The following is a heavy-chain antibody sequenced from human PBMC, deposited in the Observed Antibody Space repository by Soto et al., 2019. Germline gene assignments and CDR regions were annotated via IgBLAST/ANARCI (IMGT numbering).Heavy chain of an antibody. CDR1: GGTFGSYT. Sequence: GASVKVSCKASGGTFGSYTISWVRQAPGQGLEWMGRIIPILGIANYAQKFQGRVTITADKSTSTAYMELSSLRSEDTAVYYCARDVRDYDILTGYHTRFDPWGQGTLVTVSS. CDR2: IIPILGIA. D-gene: IGHD3-9*01. CDR3: ARDVRDYDILTGYHTRFDP. V-gene: IGHV1-69*04. J-gene: IGHJ5*02.